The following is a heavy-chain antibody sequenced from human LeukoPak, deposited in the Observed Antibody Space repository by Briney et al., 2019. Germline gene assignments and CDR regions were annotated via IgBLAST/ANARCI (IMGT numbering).Heavy chain of an antibody. D-gene: IGHD3-10*01. CDR2: ISYDGSNK. J-gene: IGHJ5*02. CDR1: GFTFSSYA. Sequence: PGRSLTLSCAASGFTFSSYAMHWVRQAPGKGLEWVAVISYDGSNKYYADSVKGRFTISRDNSKNALYLQMNSLRAEDTAVYYCARDRWYGSGSPFDPWGQGTLVTVSS. V-gene: IGHV3-30-3*01. CDR3: ARDRWYGSGSPFDP.